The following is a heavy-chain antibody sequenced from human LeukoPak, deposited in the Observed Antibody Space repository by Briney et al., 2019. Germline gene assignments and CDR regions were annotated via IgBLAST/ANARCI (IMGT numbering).Heavy chain of an antibody. V-gene: IGHV3-30*18. CDR1: GFTFSSYG. CDR2: ISYDGSNK. D-gene: IGHD6-13*01. CDR3: AKDRYSSSWYYFDY. J-gene: IGHJ4*02. Sequence: GGSLRLSCAASGFTFSSYGMHWVRQAPGKGLEWVAVISYDGSNKYYADSVKGRFTISRDNSTNTLYLQMNSLRAEDTAVYYCAKDRYSSSWYYFDYWGQGTLVTVSS.